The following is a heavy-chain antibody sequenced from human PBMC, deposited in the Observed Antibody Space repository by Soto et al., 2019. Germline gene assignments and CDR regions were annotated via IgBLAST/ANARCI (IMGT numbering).Heavy chain of an antibody. CDR1: GFSLRTSGVG. D-gene: IGHD4-17*01. CDR2: IYWDDDK. V-gene: IGHV2-5*02. J-gene: IGHJ4*02. Sequence: ESGPTLVNPTQTLTLTCTFSGFSLRTSGVGVGWIRQPPGKALEWLALIYWDDDKRYSPSLKSRLTITKDTSKNQVVLTMTNMDPVDPATYYCAHRVPPDYGGNYFHYWGQGTLVTVSS. CDR3: AHRVPPDYGGNYFHY.